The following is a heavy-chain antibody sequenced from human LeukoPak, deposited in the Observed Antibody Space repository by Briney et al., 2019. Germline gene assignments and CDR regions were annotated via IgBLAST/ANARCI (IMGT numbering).Heavy chain of an antibody. J-gene: IGHJ4*02. V-gene: IGHV3-30*04. CDR2: ISYDGSNK. Sequence: PGGSLRLSCAASGFTFSSYAMHWVRQAPGKGLEWVAVISYDGSNKYYADSVKGRFTISRDNSKNTLYLQMNSLRAEDTAVYYCARDYRGYCSSTSCYVPDYWGQGTLVTVSS. CDR1: GFTFSSYA. D-gene: IGHD2-2*03. CDR3: ARDYRGYCSSTSCYVPDY.